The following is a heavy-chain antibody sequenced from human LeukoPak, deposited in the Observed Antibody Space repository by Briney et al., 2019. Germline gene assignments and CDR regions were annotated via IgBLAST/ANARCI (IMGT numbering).Heavy chain of an antibody. CDR1: GFTFSRYG. V-gene: IGHV3-33*01. CDR2: IWYDGSNQ. Sequence: ARSLRLSCAASGFTFSRYGMHWVRQAPGKGLEWVAVIWYDGSNQYYADSVKGRFTISRDNSKNTLYLQLNSLRAEDTAVYYCVRDQLIRSGDWYFDLWGRGTLVTVSS. J-gene: IGHJ2*01. D-gene: IGHD3-10*01. CDR3: VRDQLIRSGDWYFDL.